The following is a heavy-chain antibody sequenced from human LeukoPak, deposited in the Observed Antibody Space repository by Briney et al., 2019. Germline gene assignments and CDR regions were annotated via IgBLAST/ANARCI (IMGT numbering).Heavy chain of an antibody. J-gene: IGHJ5*02. V-gene: IGHV4-38-2*02. D-gene: IGHD3-22*01. CDR3: AREYDSSGYYRDASGFDP. CDR1: LYAINSGYY. Sequence: PSETLSLTCTVSLYAINSGYYWGWIRQSPGKGLEWIGSIYYSGSTYYNPSLKSRVTISVDTSKNQFSLKLSSVTAADTAVYYCAREYDSSGYYRDASGFDPWGQGTLVTVSS. CDR2: IYYSGST.